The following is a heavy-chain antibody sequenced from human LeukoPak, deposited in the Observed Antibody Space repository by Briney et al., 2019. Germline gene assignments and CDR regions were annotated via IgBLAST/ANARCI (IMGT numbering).Heavy chain of an antibody. V-gene: IGHV1-2*02. J-gene: IGHJ6*03. D-gene: IGHD2-15*01. CDR1: GYTITGYS. Sequence: DSVKVSCKASGYTITGYSFHWVRQAPGQGLEWMGWVKPNSGDTNYAHKFQGRVTMTRDTSISTVYMELSRLRSDDTAVYYCGSGSYYYYYMDVWGKGTTVTVSS. CDR2: VKPNSGDT. CDR3: GSGSYYYYYMDV.